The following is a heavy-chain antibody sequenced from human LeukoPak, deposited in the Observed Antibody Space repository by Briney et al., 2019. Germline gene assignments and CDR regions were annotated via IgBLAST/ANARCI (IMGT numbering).Heavy chain of an antibody. CDR2: ISGGGSRT. CDR3: AKGSRSSTDNAFDV. V-gene: IGHV3-23*01. Sequence: GGSLRLSCAASGFTFGNLAMTWVGRAPGKGREGVSAISGGGSRTYYADSVKGRFTISRDNSKITLYLQMNSLRAEDTAIYYCAKGSRSSTDNAFDVWGQGTVVTVSS. D-gene: IGHD1-26*01. CDR1: GFTFGNLA. J-gene: IGHJ3*01.